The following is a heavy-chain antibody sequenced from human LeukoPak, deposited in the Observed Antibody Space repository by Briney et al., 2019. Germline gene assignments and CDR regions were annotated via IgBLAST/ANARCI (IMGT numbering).Heavy chain of an antibody. CDR3: ARFPAVTTEYFDY. CDR1: GGSISSSSYY. CDR2: IYYSGST. Sequence: PSETLSLTCTVSGGSISSSSYYWGWIRQPPGKGPEWLGSIYYSGSTYYNPSLKSRVTLSVDTSKNQFSLKLSSVTAADTAVYYCARFPAVTTEYFDYWGQGTLVTVSS. D-gene: IGHD4-17*01. V-gene: IGHV4-39*01. J-gene: IGHJ4*02.